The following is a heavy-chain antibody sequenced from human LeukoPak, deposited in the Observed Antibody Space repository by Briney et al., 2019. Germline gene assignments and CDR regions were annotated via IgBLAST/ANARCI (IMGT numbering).Heavy chain of an antibody. CDR2: VSHDGSNE. CDR1: GFPFSSYG. Sequence: GGSLRLSCAASGFPFSSYGVHWVRQAPGKGLEWVAVVSHDGSNEYFVDSVKGRFTISRDNSKNTLYLQMNSLRAEDTAVYYCAKEGYYGSGSYPDHWGQGTLVTVSS. J-gene: IGHJ4*02. CDR3: AKEGYYGSGSYPDH. V-gene: IGHV3-30*18. D-gene: IGHD3-10*01.